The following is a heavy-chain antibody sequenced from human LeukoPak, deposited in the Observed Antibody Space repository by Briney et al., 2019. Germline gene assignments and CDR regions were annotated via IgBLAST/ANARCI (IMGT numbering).Heavy chain of an antibody. CDR2: IMPIFGTA. CDR1: GGTFIIYT. V-gene: IGHV1-69*06. CDR3: ARDRDY. J-gene: IGHJ4*02. Sequence: SVKVSCKASGGTFIIYTISWVRPALGQGVEWMGGIMPIFGTASYAQKFQGRVTITADKSTSTAYVELSRLSSEDTAVYYFARDRDYWGQGTLVTVSS.